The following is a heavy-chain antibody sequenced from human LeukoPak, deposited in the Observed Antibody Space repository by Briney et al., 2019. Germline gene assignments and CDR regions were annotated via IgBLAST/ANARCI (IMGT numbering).Heavy chain of an antibody. D-gene: IGHD3-10*01. V-gene: IGHV3-33*06. J-gene: IGHJ6*03. CDR3: AKSAQDYYGSGSYYYPYYDYFIDV. CDR2: IYYDGNNK. CDR1: GFTFSNYG. Sequence: GGSLRLSCEASGFTFSNYGMQWVRQAPGKGLGWVALIYYDGNNKIYSDSVKDRFTISRDNSKNTLFLQMNSLRAEDSAVYYCAKSAQDYYGSGSYYYPYYDYFIDVWGKGTTVTVSS.